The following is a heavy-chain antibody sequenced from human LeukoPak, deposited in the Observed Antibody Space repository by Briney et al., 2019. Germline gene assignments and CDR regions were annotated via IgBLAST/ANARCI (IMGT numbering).Heavy chain of an antibody. J-gene: IGHJ5*02. CDR1: GFTFSDYY. V-gene: IGHV3-11*01. CDR3: ARDPGGYCSSTSCYGGRFDP. Sequence: PGGSLRLSCAASGFTFSDYYMSWIRQAPGKGLEWVSYISSSGSTIYYADSVKGRFTISRDNAKNSLYLQMNSLRAEDTAVYYYARDPGGYCSSTSCYGGRFDPWGQGTLVTVSS. CDR2: ISSSGSTI. D-gene: IGHD2-2*01.